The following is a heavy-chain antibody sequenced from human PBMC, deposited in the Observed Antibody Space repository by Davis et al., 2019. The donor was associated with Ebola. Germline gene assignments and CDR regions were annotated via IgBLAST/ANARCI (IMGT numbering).Heavy chain of an antibody. CDR3: SRDIWDY. J-gene: IGHJ4*02. V-gene: IGHV3-49*03. CDR1: GISFGDFG. D-gene: IGHD2-21*01. CDR2: IRSNLYGGTT. Sequence: GESLKTSCTGSGISFGDFGMSWYRQAPGKGLEWVGFIRSNLYGGTTEYAASVKGRFTISRDDPKSIAYLQMNSLKAEDTAMYYCSRDIWDYWGQGTLVTVSS.